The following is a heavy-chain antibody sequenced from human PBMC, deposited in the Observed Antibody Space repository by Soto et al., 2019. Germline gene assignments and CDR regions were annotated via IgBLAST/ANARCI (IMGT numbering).Heavy chain of an antibody. CDR1: GGSISSGDYY. J-gene: IGHJ5*01. CDR2: IYYSGST. Sequence: PSGNPSLTCTVSGGSISSGDYYWSWIRQPPGKGLEWIGYIYYSGSTYYNPSLKSRVTISVDTSKNQFSLKLSSVTAADTAVYYCVRVNSTTVTTQADSLGHGIPVSVS. CDR3: VRVNSTTVTTQADS. D-gene: IGHD4-4*01. V-gene: IGHV4-30-4*01.